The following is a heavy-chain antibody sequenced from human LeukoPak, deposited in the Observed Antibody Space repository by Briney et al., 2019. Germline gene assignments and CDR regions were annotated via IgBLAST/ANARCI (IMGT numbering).Heavy chain of an antibody. CDR2: IYTSGST. CDR1: GGSFSSGSYY. CDR3: ARDCSSTSCYQRFDY. D-gene: IGHD2-2*01. J-gene: IGHJ4*02. Sequence: PSQTLSLTCTVSGGSFSSGSYYWSWIRQPAGKGLEWIGRIYTSGSTNYNPSLKSRVTISVDTSKNQFSLKLSSVTAADTAVYYCARDCSSTSCYQRFDYWGQGTLVTVSS. V-gene: IGHV4-61*02.